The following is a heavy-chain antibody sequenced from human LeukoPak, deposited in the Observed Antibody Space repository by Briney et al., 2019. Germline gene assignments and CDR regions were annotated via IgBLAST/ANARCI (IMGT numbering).Heavy chain of an antibody. V-gene: IGHV4-4*07. CDR2: IYTSGST. CDR1: GGSISSYY. D-gene: IGHD6-19*01. J-gene: IGHJ6*03. CDR3: ARAVGSGLLNYYYYMDV. Sequence: SETLSLTCTVSGGSISSYYWSWIRQPAGKGLEWIGRIYTSGSTNYNPSLKSRVTISVDTSKNQFSLKLSSVTAADTAVYYCARAVGSGLLNYYYYMDVWGKGTTVTVSS.